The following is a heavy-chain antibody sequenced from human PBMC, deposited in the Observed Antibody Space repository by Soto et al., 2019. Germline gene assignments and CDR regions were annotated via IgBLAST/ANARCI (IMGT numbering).Heavy chain of an antibody. CDR2: IYYSGST. V-gene: IGHV4-39*01. CDR3: ARRIVGATLRNNWLDP. D-gene: IGHD1-26*01. CDR1: GCSISSSSYY. J-gene: IGHJ5*02. Sequence: SETLSLTCTVSGCSISSSSYYWCWIRQPPGKGLEWIGSIYYSGSTYYNPSLKSRVTISVDTSKNQFSLKLSSVTAADTAVYYGARRIVGATLRNNWLDPWGQGTLVT.